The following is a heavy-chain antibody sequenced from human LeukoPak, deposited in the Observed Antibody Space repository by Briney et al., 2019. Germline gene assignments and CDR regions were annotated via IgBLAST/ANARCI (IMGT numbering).Heavy chain of an antibody. CDR2: IYCSGST. D-gene: IGHD5-12*01. Sequence: SETLSLTCTVSGGSISSSSYYWGWIRQPPGKGLEWIGSIYCSGSTYYNPSLKSRVTISVDTSKNQFSLKLSSVTAADTAVYYCARLVATSPRFDYWGQGTLVTVSS. CDR3: ARLVATSPRFDY. CDR1: GGSISSSSYY. V-gene: IGHV4-39*01. J-gene: IGHJ4*02.